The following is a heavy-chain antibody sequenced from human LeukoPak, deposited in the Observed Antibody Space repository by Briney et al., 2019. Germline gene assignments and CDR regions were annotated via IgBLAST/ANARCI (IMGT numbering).Heavy chain of an antibody. D-gene: IGHD2-2*01. J-gene: IGHJ6*02. CDR1: GYTFTSYD. CDR3: ARSDIVVVPAAVDPRYGMDV. Sequence: ASVKVSCKASGYTFTSYDINWVRQATGQGLEWMGWMNPNSGNTGYAQKFQGRVTMTRNTSIGTAYMELSSLRSEDTAVYYCARSDIVVVPAAVDPRYGMDVWGQGTTVTVSS. V-gene: IGHV1-8*01. CDR2: MNPNSGNT.